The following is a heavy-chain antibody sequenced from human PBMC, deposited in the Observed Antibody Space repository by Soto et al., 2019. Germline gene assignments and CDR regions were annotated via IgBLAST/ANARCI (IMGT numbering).Heavy chain of an antibody. Sequence: VSGPTLVNPTQTLTLTCTFSGFSLSTSGMCVSWIRQPPGKALEWLALIDWDDDKYYSTSLKTRLTISKDTSKNQVVLTMTNMDPVDTATYYCARYYYDSSGYYPRFDYWGQGTLVTVSS. CDR1: GFSLSTSGMC. J-gene: IGHJ4*02. CDR3: ARYYYDSSGYYPRFDY. V-gene: IGHV2-70*01. D-gene: IGHD3-22*01. CDR2: IDWDDDK.